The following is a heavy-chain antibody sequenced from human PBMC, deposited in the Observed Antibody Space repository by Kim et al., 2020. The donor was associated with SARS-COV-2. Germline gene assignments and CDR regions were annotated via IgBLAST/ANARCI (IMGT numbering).Heavy chain of an antibody. CDR1: GFTFSTYA. V-gene: IGHV3-33*03. CDR3: AKDQGYRRSCTDY. Sequence: GGSLRLSCAASGFTFSTYAMHWVRQAPGKGLEWVAVIWYDGSNIYYADSVKGRFTISRDKSKNTLYLQMNSLRAEDTAVYYCAKDQGYRRSCTDYWGQGTLVTVSS. CDR2: IWYDGSNI. D-gene: IGHD6-13*01. J-gene: IGHJ4*02.